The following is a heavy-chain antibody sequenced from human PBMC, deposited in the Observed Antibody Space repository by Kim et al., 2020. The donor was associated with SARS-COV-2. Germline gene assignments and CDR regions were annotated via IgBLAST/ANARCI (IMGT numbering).Heavy chain of an antibody. V-gene: IGHV3-13*04. Sequence: GGSLRLSCAASGFTFSSYDMHWVRQATGKGLEWVSAIGTGGVTYYPGSVKGRFTISRENAKNSLYLQMNSLRAGDTAMYYCAREVEGCGGGSCYRLYDYWGQGTLVTVSS. CDR3: AREVEGCGGGSCYRLYDY. D-gene: IGHD2-15*01. CDR2: IGTGGVT. CDR1: GFTFSSYD. J-gene: IGHJ4*02.